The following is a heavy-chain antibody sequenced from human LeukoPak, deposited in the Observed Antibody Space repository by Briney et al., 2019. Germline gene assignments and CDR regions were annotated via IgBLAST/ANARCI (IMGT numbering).Heavy chain of an antibody. CDR3: VREKYCTPTDCLHGRFYFNC. D-gene: IGHD2-8*01. Sequence: GRPLRLSCAASGFAFSTYNMHWVRQAPGEGLEWVAVISYDGRNENHAESVKGRFTISRDNSKNTLYLQMNTLRTEDTALYYCVREKYCTPTDCLHGRFYFNCWGQGTLVTVSS. CDR2: ISYDGRNE. CDR1: GFAFSTYN. J-gene: IGHJ4*02. V-gene: IGHV3-30*04.